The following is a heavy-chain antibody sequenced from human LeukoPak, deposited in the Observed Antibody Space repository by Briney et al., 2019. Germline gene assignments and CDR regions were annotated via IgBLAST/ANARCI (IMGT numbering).Heavy chain of an antibody. CDR3: ARRRVAAGPIDY. V-gene: IGHV5-51*01. J-gene: IGHJ4*02. D-gene: IGHD6-13*01. CDR2: IYPGDSDT. CDR1: GYSFSSYW. Sequence: GESLKISCKGSGYSFSSYWIGWVRQMPGKGLEWMGLIYPGDSDTRYIPPFQGQVTISADKAISTAYLQWSSLKASDTAMYYCARRRVAAGPIDYWGQGTLVTVSS.